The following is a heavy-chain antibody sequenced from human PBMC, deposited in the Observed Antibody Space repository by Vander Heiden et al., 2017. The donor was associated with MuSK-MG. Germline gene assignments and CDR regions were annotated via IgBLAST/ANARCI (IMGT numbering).Heavy chain of an antibody. CDR1: GGAMSSSTYY. V-gene: IGHV4-39*01. CDR2: LSYRGSA. J-gene: IGHJ4*02. D-gene: IGHD2-2*01. Sequence: QLQLQESGPGLVRPSETLSLTCNVSGGAMSSSTYYWAWIRQPPGKGLEWIGSLSYRGSASYNPSLKSRVTISVDTSKNQFSLKLTSVTAADTAVYYCAVHYASDSFDYWGQRTVVTVSS. CDR3: AVHYASDSFDY.